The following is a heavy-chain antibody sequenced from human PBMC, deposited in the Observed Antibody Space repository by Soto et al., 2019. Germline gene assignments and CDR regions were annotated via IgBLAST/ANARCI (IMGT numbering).Heavy chain of an antibody. Sequence: QVQLVQSGGEVKKPGASVKVSCKASGYTFTIHGINWVRQAPGQGLEWMGWISPDNGNTNYAQKLQGRVTMTTDTXSSTAYMELRSLRSDDTAVYYCARALGYSGYAGMDVWGQGTTVTVSS. D-gene: IGHD5-12*01. J-gene: IGHJ6*02. CDR3: ARALGYSGYAGMDV. CDR2: ISPDNGNT. V-gene: IGHV1-18*01. CDR1: GYTFTIHG.